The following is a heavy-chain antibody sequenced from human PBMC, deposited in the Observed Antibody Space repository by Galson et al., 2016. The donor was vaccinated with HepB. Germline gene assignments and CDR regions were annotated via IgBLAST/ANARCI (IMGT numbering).Heavy chain of an antibody. Sequence: SLRLSCAASGFTFSSYGMHWVRQAPGKGLEWVAIISYDGSNKYYPDSVEGRFTISRDNSKNTLYLQMNSLTPEDTAVDYCAKDRLLGATTGPFDSWGRGTLVTVSS. CDR2: ISYDGSNK. CDR3: AKDRLLGATTGPFDS. D-gene: IGHD1-26*01. V-gene: IGHV3-30*18. CDR1: GFTFSSYG. J-gene: IGHJ4*02.